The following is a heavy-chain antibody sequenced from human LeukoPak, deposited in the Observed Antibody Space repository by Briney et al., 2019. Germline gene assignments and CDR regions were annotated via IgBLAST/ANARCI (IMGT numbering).Heavy chain of an antibody. Sequence: PGGSLRLSCAASGFTFSSYAMSWVRQAPGKGLEWVSAISGSGGSTYYADSVKGRFTISRDNSWNTLYLQMSSLRAEDTAIYYCAKDQVISGSEASDIWGQGTTVTVSS. V-gene: IGHV3-23*01. D-gene: IGHD2-21*01. CDR1: GFTFSSYA. J-gene: IGHJ3*02. CDR3: AKDQVISGSEASDI. CDR2: ISGSGGST.